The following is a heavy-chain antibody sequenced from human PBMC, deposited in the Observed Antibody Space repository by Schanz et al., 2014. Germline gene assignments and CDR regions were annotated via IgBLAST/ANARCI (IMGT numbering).Heavy chain of an antibody. CDR1: GFTFFGSFA. J-gene: IGHJ6*02. CDR3: ARAQGVIRLYYGVDV. CDR2: IYSSGST. D-gene: IGHD3-10*01. V-gene: IGHV3-23*05. Sequence: EVQLLESGGGLVQPGGSLRLSCVASGFTFFGSFAMSWVRQAPGKGLEWVSTIYSSGSTYYADSVRGRFTISRDNAMNTVYLQMNSLRSDDAAVYYCARAQGVIRLYYGVDVWGQGTTXTVSS.